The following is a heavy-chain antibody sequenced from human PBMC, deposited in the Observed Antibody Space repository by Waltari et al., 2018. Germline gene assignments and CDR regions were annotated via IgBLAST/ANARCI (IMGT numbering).Heavy chain of an antibody. J-gene: IGHJ4*02. V-gene: IGHV3-23*04. CDR2: MSGSGAST. Sequence: EVQLVAHGGGLVQPGGSLRISCAASGFTFTHYAMSWVRQVPGKGLEWVSAMSGSGASTHVADSVKGRFSISRDNSKEMIYLQMNSLRVEDTAIYYCSAAGDYWGQGTQVTVSS. CDR1: GFTFTHYA. D-gene: IGHD2-15*01. CDR3: SAAGDY.